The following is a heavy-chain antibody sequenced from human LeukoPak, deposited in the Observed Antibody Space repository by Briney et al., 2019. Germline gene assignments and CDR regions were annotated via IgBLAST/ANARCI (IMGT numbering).Heavy chain of an antibody. D-gene: IGHD4-11*01. V-gene: IGHV3-43*02. CDR3: AKDYNYDYSNSHFDY. J-gene: IGHJ4*02. Sequence: GGSLRLSCAASGFTFDDYAMHWVRQAPGRGLEWVSLIGGDGGGTSYADSVKGRFTISRDNSKNSLYLQMNSLRTEDTALYYCAKDYNYDYSNSHFDYWGQGTLVTVSS. CDR2: IGGDGGGT. CDR1: GFTFDDYA.